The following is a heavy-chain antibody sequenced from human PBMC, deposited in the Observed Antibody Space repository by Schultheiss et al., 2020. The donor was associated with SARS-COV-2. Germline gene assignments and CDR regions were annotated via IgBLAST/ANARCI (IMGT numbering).Heavy chain of an antibody. CDR3: ARGPRFDP. CDR2: IYYSGST. Sequence: SETLSLTCTVSGGSISSYYWSWIRQPPGKGLEWIGYIYYSGSTNYNPSLKSRVTVSVDTSKNQFSLKLSSVSAADTAVYYCARGPRFDPWGQGTLVTVSS. CDR1: GGSISSYY. J-gene: IGHJ5*02. V-gene: IGHV4-59*12.